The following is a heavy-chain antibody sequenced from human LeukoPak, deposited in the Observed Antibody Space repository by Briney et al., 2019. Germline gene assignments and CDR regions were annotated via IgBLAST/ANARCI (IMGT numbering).Heavy chain of an antibody. Sequence: EASVKVSCKVSGYTLTELSMHWVQQAPGKGLEWMGGFDPEDGETIYAQKFQGRVTMTEDTSTDTAYMELSSLRSEDTAVYYCATGDIVATIRPSLFPWGMDVWGQGTTATVSS. J-gene: IGHJ6*02. CDR2: FDPEDGET. CDR3: ATGDIVATIRPSLFPWGMDV. D-gene: IGHD5-12*01. V-gene: IGHV1-24*01. CDR1: GYTLTELS.